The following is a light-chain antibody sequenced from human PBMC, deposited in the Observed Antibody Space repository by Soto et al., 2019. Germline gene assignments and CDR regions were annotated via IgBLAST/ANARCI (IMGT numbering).Light chain of an antibody. Sequence: EIVLTQSPGTLSLSPGERATLSCRASQSVSSSYLAWYQQKPGQAPMLLIYGASSRATGIPDRFSGSGSGTDFTLTLSRLAPEDFAVYYCQQYGSSPPRFTFGPGTKVDIK. V-gene: IGKV3-20*01. CDR2: GAS. CDR1: QSVSSSY. CDR3: QQYGSSPPRFT. J-gene: IGKJ3*01.